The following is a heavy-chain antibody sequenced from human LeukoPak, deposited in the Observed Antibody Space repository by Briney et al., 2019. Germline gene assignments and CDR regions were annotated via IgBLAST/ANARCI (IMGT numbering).Heavy chain of an antibody. Sequence: SETLSLTCTVSGGSISSSSFSWVWIRQPPGKGLQWIVNIHYSGGSYYNPSLKSRVTISVDTSKNIFSLKMHSVTAADTAVYYCAAMSSRFEYYFDYWGQGTLVRVSS. CDR1: GGSISSSSFS. D-gene: IGHD5/OR15-5a*01. V-gene: IGHV4-39*01. CDR2: IHYSGGS. J-gene: IGHJ4*02. CDR3: AAMSSRFEYYFDY.